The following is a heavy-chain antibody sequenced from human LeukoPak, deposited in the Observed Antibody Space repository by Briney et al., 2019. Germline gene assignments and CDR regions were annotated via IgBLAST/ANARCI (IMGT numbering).Heavy chain of an antibody. CDR3: AKDPQYCGGDCFDY. D-gene: IGHD2-21*01. CDR2: ISYDGSNK. V-gene: IGHV3-30*18. Sequence: QPGGSLRLSCAASGFTFSSYGMHWVRQAPGKGLEWVAVISYDGSNKYYADSVKGRFTISRDNSKNTLYLQMNSLRAEDTAVYYCAKDPQYCGGDCFDYWGQGTLVTVSS. CDR1: GFTFSSYG. J-gene: IGHJ4*02.